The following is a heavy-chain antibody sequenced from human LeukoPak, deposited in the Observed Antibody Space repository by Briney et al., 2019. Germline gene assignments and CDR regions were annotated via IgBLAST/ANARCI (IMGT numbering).Heavy chain of an antibody. Sequence: LGASVKVSCKASGGTFSSYAISWVRQAPGQGLEWMGWISAYNGNTNYAQKLQGRVTMTTDTSTSTAYMELRSLRSDDTAVYYCARASSSGWFRPPDNFDYWGQGTLVTVSS. CDR2: ISAYNGNT. CDR3: ARASSSGWFRPPDNFDY. CDR1: GGTFSSYA. D-gene: IGHD6-19*01. V-gene: IGHV1-18*01. J-gene: IGHJ4*02.